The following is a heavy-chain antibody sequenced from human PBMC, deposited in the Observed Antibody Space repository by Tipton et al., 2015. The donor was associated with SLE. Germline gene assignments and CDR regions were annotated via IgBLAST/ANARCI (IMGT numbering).Heavy chain of an antibody. Sequence: SLRLSCLVSTFSFSNYIMNWVRQAPGQGLEWVATIGSSGTYLYYADSVKGRFTIAREDAANSVYLQMNHLRGDDTAVYHCAIAAAIAVYYGFDACGPGTTVPVS. V-gene: IGHV3-21*03. D-gene: IGHD5-18*01. CDR1: TFSFSNYI. J-gene: IGHJ6*02. CDR3: AIAAAIAVYYGFDA. CDR2: IGSSGTYL.